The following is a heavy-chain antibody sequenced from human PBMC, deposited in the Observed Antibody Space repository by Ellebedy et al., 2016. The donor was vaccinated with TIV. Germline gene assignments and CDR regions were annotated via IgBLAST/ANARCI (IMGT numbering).Heavy chain of an antibody. J-gene: IGHJ4*02. D-gene: IGHD5-12*01. CDR1: GFTFTSFG. V-gene: IGHV1-18*01. Sequence: ASVKVSCKASGFTFTSFGISWVRQAPGHGLEWMGWISAYNGDTKYAQKPQGRVTMTTDTSTATAYMELRSLRSDDTAVYYSARVGWGYSGGEEYWGQGALVIVSS. CDR3: ARVGWGYSGGEEY. CDR2: ISAYNGDT.